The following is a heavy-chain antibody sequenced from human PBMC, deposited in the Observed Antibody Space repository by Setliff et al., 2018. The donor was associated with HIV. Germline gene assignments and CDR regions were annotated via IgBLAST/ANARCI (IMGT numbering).Heavy chain of an antibody. D-gene: IGHD2-21*01. CDR2: VTPILHTT. CDR1: GDTFSTYV. CDR3: ARDHQTMLWLDY. J-gene: IGHJ4*02. V-gene: IGHV1-69*10. Sequence: SVKVSCKSSGDTFSTYVFTWVRQAPGQGLEWMGGVTPILHTTNYAQKFQGRVTITADISTRTVYMELSSLTSEDTAIYYCARDHQTMLWLDYWGQGTQVTVLL.